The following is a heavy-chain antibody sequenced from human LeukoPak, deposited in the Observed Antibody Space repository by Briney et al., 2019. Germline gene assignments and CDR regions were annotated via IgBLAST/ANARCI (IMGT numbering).Heavy chain of an antibody. V-gene: IGHV4-34*01. CDR2: INHSGST. CDR3: ARLGYCSSTSCPRRGYMDV. Sequence: PSESLSLSCAAYGGTFSGYYWSWIRQPPGKGLEWIGEINHSGSTYYNASLKSRFTISVDTSKNKLSLKLSCVSAADTAVYYCARLGYCSSTSCPRRGYMDVWGKGTTVTVSS. CDR1: GGTFSGYY. D-gene: IGHD2-2*01. J-gene: IGHJ6*03.